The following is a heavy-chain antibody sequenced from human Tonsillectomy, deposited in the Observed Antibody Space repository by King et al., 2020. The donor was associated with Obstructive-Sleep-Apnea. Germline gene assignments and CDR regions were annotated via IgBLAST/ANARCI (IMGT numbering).Heavy chain of an antibody. CDR3: ARDRDCRSTSCFFGMDV. J-gene: IGHJ6*02. CDR1: GFTFISYW. V-gene: IGHV3-74*01. Sequence: VQLVESGGGLVPPGGSLRLSCAASGFTFISYWMHWVRQAPGKGLGWVSRINSDGSTTTDADSVKGRFTISRDNAKNTLHLQMSSLRAEDTAVYFCARDRDCRSTSCFFGMDVWGQGTTVTVSS. D-gene: IGHD2-2*01. CDR2: INSDGSTT.